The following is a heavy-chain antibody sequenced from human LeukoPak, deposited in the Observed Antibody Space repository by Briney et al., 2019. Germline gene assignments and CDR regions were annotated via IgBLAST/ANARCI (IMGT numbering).Heavy chain of an antibody. CDR3: ARGGYSPFDY. Sequence: PSETLSLTCTVSGASISSSSYYWGWLRQPPGKGLEWIGSIYYSGSTYYNPSLKSRVTISVDTSKNQFSLKLSSVTAADTAVYYCARGGYSPFDYWGRGTLVTVSS. D-gene: IGHD5-18*01. J-gene: IGHJ4*02. V-gene: IGHV4-39*07. CDR1: GASISSSSYY. CDR2: IYYSGST.